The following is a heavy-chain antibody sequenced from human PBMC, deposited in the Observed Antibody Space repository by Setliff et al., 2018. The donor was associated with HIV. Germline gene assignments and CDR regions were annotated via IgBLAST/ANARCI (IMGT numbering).Heavy chain of an antibody. CDR3: ARDRRSAITFGGLNAVSISGMDV. J-gene: IGHJ6*02. CDR2: IIPIFGTA. Sequence: GASVKVSCKASGGTFSSYAISWVRQAPGQGLEWMGGIIPIFGTANYEQKFQGRVTITADESTSTAYMELSSLRSEDTAVYYCARDRRSAITFGGLNAVSISGMDVWGQGTTVTVSS. CDR1: GGTFSSYA. V-gene: IGHV1-69*13. D-gene: IGHD3-16*01.